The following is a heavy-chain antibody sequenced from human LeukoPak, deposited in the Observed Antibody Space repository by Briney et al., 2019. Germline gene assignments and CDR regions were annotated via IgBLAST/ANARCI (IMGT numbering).Heavy chain of an antibody. CDR1: GYSFTNYW. J-gene: IGHJ4*02. Sequence: GESLKISCKGFGYSFTNYWIGWVRQMPGKGLKWMGIIYPGDSDARYSPSFQGQVTISADKSISTAYLQWSSLKASDTAMYYCARLVTSYFDYWGQGTLVTVSS. V-gene: IGHV5-51*01. D-gene: IGHD4-11*01. CDR2: IYPGDSDA. CDR3: ARLVTSYFDY.